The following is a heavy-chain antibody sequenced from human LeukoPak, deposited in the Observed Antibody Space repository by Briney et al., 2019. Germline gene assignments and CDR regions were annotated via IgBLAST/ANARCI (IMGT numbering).Heavy chain of an antibody. CDR2: ISSNGGNT. D-gene: IGHD6-6*01. CDR3: ARRGTPYSSSSYHYDYYYYMDV. Sequence: PGGSLRLSCAASGFTFSSHAMYWVRQAPGKGLEFVSVISSNGGNTYYPNSVKGRFTISRDNSKNTLYLQMGSLRAEDMAVYYCARRGTPYSSSSYHYDYYYYMDVWGKGTTVTVSS. CDR1: GFTFSSHA. J-gene: IGHJ6*03. V-gene: IGHV3-64*01.